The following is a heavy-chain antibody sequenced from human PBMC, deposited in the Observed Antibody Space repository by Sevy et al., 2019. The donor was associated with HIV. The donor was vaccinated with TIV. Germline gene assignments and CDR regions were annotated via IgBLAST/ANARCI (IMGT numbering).Heavy chain of an antibody. CDR3: ARAEGRRSFGPAGWFDP. D-gene: IGHD3-9*01. CDR1: GFNLRNYG. V-gene: IGHV3-33*01. J-gene: IGHJ5*02. CDR2: IWYDGSNK. Sequence: GGSLRLSCAASGFNLRNYGMHWVRQAPGKGLEWVAVIWYDGSNKYYGDSVKGRFPISRDNSKNTVYLQMNSLRAEDTALYYCARAEGRRSFGPAGWFDPRGPGTLVTVSS.